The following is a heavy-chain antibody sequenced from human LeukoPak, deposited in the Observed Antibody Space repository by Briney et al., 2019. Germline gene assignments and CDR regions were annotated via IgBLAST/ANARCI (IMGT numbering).Heavy chain of an antibody. CDR3: AKGGDNWNDEPAFDI. V-gene: IGHV3-23*01. J-gene: IGHJ3*02. CDR1: GFTFSNAW. Sequence: TGGSLRLSCAASGFTFSNAWMSWVRQAPGKGLEWVSAISGSGGSTYYADSVKGRFTISRDNSKNTLYLQMNSLRAEDTAVYYCAKGGDNWNDEPAFDIWGQGTMVTVSS. D-gene: IGHD1-1*01. CDR2: ISGSGGST.